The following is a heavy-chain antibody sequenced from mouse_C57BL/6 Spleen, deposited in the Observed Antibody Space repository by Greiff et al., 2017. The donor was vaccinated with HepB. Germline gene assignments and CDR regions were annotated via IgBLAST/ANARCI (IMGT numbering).Heavy chain of an antibody. Sequence: EVKLQQSGPELVKPGASVKISCKASGYSFTGYYMNWVKQSPEKSLEWIGEINPSTGGTTYNQKFKAKATLTVDKSSSTAYMQLKSLTSEDSAVYYCARLATTGYYAMDYWGQGTSVTVSS. D-gene: IGHD2-12*01. J-gene: IGHJ4*01. CDR2: INPSTGGT. CDR3: ARLATTGYYAMDY. CDR1: GYSFTGYY. V-gene: IGHV1-42*01.